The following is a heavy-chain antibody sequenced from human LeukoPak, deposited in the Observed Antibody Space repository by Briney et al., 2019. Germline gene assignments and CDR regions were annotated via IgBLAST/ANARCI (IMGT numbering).Heavy chain of an antibody. V-gene: IGHV4-39*01. J-gene: IGHJ4*02. D-gene: IGHD1-26*01. CDR1: GGSISSSSYS. Sequence: SETLSLTCTVSGGSISSSSYSWGWIRQPPGKGLEWIGSIYYSGNTYYNPSLKSRVTISVDTSKNQFSLKLSSVTAADTAVYYCARHSPVGIYYFDYWGQGTLVTVSS. CDR3: ARHSPVGIYYFDY. CDR2: IYYSGNT.